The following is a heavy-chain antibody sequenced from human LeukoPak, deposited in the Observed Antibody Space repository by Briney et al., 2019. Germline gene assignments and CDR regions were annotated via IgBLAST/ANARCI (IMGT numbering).Heavy chain of an antibody. Sequence: GGPLRLSCAASGFIFSSYAMSWVRQAPGKGLEWVSSISDSGSSTYYADSVKGRFTISRDNSKNTLYLQMNTLRAEDTAVYYCAKDPDLVVVAATGPDWFDPWGQGTLVTVSS. V-gene: IGHV3-23*01. CDR3: AKDPDLVVVAATGPDWFDP. D-gene: IGHD2-15*01. CDR2: ISDSGSST. CDR1: GFIFSSYA. J-gene: IGHJ5*02.